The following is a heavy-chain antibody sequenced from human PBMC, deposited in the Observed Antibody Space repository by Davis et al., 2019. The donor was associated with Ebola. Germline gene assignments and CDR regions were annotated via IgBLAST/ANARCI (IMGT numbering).Heavy chain of an antibody. Sequence: SETLSLTCAVYGGSFSGYYWSWIRQPPGKGLEWIGEINHSGSTNYNPSLKSRVTISVDTSKNQFSLNLSSVTAADTAVYYCARGRRAGDYYYSMDVWGQGTTVTVSS. J-gene: IGHJ6*02. CDR1: GGSFSGYY. D-gene: IGHD6-19*01. CDR3: ARGRRAGDYYYSMDV. CDR2: INHSGST. V-gene: IGHV4-34*01.